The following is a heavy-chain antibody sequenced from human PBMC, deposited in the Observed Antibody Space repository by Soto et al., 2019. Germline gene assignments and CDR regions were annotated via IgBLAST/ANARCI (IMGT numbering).Heavy chain of an antibody. Sequence: ASVKVSCKASGYTFTSYAMHWVRQAPGQRLEWMGWINAGNGNTKYSQKFQGRVTMTTDTSTSTAYMELRSLRSDDTAVYYCARDPPSSSWYVAGDYWGQGTLVTVSS. CDR3: ARDPPSSSWYVAGDY. V-gene: IGHV1-3*01. CDR2: INAGNGNT. CDR1: GYTFTSYA. D-gene: IGHD6-13*01. J-gene: IGHJ4*02.